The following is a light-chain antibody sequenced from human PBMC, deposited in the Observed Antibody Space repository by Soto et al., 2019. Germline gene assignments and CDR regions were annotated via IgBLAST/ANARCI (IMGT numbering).Light chain of an antibody. CDR1: DILDTS. J-gene: IGKJ2*03. Sequence: DIQMTQSPLSLSASVGDRDTATCRTSDILDTSLNWYQQKPGKAPKLLIYAASSVQSGVPARLSGSGSATFFTLTIPNHQHDDFATYFCQQHNSIPSFGRGPKVDIK. CDR2: AAS. CDR3: QQHNSIPS. V-gene: IGKV1-39*01.